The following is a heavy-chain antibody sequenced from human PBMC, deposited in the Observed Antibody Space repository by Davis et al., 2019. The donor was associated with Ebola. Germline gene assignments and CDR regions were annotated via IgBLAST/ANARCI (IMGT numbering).Heavy chain of an antibody. J-gene: IGHJ4*02. V-gene: IGHV4-34*01. Sequence: MPSETLSLTCAVYDGSFSSYSWSWIRQPPGKGLEWIGQITHGGSTNYNPSLKSRVTISGDTSKNQFSLKLSSVTAADTAVYYCARTGRWLQSTGLIDYWGQGTLVTVSS. CDR1: DGSFSSYS. CDR3: ARTGRWLQSTGLIDY. D-gene: IGHD5-24*01. CDR2: ITHGGST.